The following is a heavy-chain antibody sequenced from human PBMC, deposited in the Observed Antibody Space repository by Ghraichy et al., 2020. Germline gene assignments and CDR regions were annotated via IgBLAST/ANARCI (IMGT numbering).Heavy chain of an antibody. J-gene: IGHJ4*02. V-gene: IGHV3-7*01. Sequence: GVLNISCAASGFTFSNYWLAWARQAPGKGLDWVANIKPDGRETYYVDSVKGRFTISRDNAKNSLYLQMSSLRAEDTAVYYCTRGGTREFDYWGQGTLVTVSS. D-gene: IGHD3-16*01. CDR3: TRGGTREFDY. CDR2: IKPDGRET. CDR1: GFTFSNYW.